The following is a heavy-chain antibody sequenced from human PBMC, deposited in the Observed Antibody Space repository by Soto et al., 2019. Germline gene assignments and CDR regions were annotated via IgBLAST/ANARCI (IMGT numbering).Heavy chain of an antibody. CDR1: GGSIRSYY. CDR2: IYYSGST. Sequence: PSETLSLTCTASGGSIRSYYWSWIRQPPGKGLEWIGYIYYSGSTNYNPSLKSRVTISVDTSKNQFSLKLSSVTAADTAVYYCARRYGYSFDYWGQGTLVTVSS. CDR3: ARRYGYSFDY. D-gene: IGHD5-18*01. J-gene: IGHJ4*02. V-gene: IGHV4-59*01.